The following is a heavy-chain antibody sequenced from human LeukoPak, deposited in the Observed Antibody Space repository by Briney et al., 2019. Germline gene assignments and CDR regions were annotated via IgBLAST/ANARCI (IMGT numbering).Heavy chain of an antibody. Sequence: PGGSLRLSCAASGFIFSGYCMHWVRQVPGKGLEWVSYISSSGSTIYYADSVKGRFTISRDNAKNSLYLQMNSLRAEDTAVYYCAREERTYYDILTKPSEYWGQGTLVTVSS. J-gene: IGHJ4*02. V-gene: IGHV3-11*04. CDR1: GFIFSGYC. CDR3: AREERTYYDILTKPSEY. CDR2: ISSSGSTI. D-gene: IGHD3-9*01.